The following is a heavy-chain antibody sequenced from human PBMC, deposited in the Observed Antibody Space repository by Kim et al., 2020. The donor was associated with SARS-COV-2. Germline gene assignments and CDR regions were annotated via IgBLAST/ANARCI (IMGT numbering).Heavy chain of an antibody. D-gene: IGHD1-26*01. V-gene: IGHV1-3*01. Sequence: QKFQGRGTITRDTSASTAYMELGSLRSEDTAVYYCARDPEWELPQGWFDPWGQGTLVTVSS. J-gene: IGHJ5*02. CDR3: ARDPEWELPQGWFDP.